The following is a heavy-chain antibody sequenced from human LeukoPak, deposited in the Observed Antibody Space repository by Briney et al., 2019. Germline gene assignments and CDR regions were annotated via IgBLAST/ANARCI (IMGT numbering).Heavy chain of an antibody. Sequence: GGSLRLSCAASGFTFSGSAIHWVRQSSGKGLEWVSSITRQSTYIYYADSMKGRFTISRDSAKNSLYLQMNSLRADDTAVYYCARAPSGENYFPWYFDLWGRGTLLTVSS. D-gene: IGHD2/OR15-2a*01. J-gene: IGHJ2*01. CDR1: GFTFSGSA. V-gene: IGHV3-21*01. CDR2: ITRQSTYI. CDR3: ARAPSGENYFPWYFDL.